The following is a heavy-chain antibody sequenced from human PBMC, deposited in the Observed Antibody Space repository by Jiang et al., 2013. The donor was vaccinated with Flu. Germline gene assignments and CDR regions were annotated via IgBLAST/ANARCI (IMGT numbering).Heavy chain of an antibody. D-gene: IGHD4-23*01. V-gene: IGHV4-39*01. CDR3: ARHISTAVEPQGAFDI. CDR1: GGSISSRSDY. J-gene: IGHJ3*02. Sequence: LLKPSETLSLTCTVSGGSISSRSDYWAWVRQPPGKGLESIGSIYYTGSTFYDPSLKSRVTISVDTSKNQFSLTLRSVTAADTAVYYCARHISTAVEPQGAFDIWGQGTMVTVSS. CDR2: IYYTGST.